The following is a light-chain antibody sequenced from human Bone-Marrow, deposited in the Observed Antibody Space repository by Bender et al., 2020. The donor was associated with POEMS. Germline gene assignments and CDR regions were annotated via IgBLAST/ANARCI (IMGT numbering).Light chain of an antibody. CDR1: SSNTGSGYD. J-gene: IGLJ3*02. Sequence: QSALTQPASMSGSPGQSITISCTGSSSNTGSGYDINWYQHLPGTAPKLLIYGYNNRPSGVPDRFSGSKSGTSASLAITGLQAEDEGDYYCQSYDNSLGGWVFGGGTKLTVL. V-gene: IGLV1-40*01. CDR2: GYN. CDR3: QSYDNSLGGWV.